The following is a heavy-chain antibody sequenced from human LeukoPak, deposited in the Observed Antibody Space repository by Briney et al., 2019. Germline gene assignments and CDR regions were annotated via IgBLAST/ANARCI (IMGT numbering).Heavy chain of an antibody. J-gene: IGHJ4*02. CDR1: GFTFSSYS. D-gene: IGHD2-2*01. Sequence: PGGSLRLSCAASGFTFSSYSMNWVRQAPGKGLEWVSSISSSSSYIYYADSVKGRFTISRDNSKNTLYLQMNSLRAEDTAVYYCARWYCGRNTCYYDYWGQGTLVTVSS. CDR2: ISSSSSYI. V-gene: IGHV3-21*04. CDR3: ARWYCGRNTCYYDY.